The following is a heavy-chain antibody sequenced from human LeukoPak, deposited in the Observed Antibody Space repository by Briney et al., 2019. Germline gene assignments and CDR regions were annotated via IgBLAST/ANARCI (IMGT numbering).Heavy chain of an antibody. J-gene: IGHJ6*03. CDR3: ARHLYNYYYYYMDV. Sequence: SETLSLTCTVSGDSITSNHYYWGWIRQPPGRGLEWIGSIDYRGNTYYNASLKTRVTISIDTSKNQFSLSLSSVTAADTALYYCARHLYNYYYYYMDVWGEGTTVAVSS. CDR2: IDYRGNT. CDR1: GDSITSNHYY. D-gene: IGHD3-10*01. V-gene: IGHV4-39*01.